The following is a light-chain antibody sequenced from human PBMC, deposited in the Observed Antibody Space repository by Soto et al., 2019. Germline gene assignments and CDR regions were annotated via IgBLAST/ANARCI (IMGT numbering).Light chain of an antibody. CDR1: QSITNS. Sequence: ESVLTQSPATLSLSPGDRATLSCRASQSITNSLAWYRHQPGQPPRLLIYDASKRATGIPARFIGSGSGTHFTLTISSLEPEDFGLYYCQQRSNGLSVTFGGGTKVDIK. V-gene: IGKV3-11*01. CDR3: QQRSNGLSVT. J-gene: IGKJ4*01. CDR2: DAS.